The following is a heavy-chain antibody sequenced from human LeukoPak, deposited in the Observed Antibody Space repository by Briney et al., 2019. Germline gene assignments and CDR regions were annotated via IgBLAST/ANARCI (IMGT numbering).Heavy chain of an antibody. Sequence: PGGSLRLSCAASGFTFSSYSMNWVRQAPGKGLEWVSSISSSSSYIYYADSVKGRFTISRDNAKNTLYLQMNSLRAEDTAVYYCARGGYGDYEEFDYWGQGTLVTVSS. D-gene: IGHD4-17*01. CDR3: ARGGYGDYEEFDY. V-gene: IGHV3-21*01. J-gene: IGHJ4*02. CDR2: ISSSSSYI. CDR1: GFTFSSYS.